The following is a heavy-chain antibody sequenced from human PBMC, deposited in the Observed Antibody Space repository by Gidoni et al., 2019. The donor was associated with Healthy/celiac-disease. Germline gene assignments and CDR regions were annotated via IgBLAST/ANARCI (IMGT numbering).Heavy chain of an antibody. CDR2: TRNKANSYTT. D-gene: IGHD1-7*01. Sequence: EVPLVESGGGLVQPGGSLRLSCAAPGFPFSDHYMDWGRQAPGKGLEWVGRTRNKANSYTTEYAASVKGRFTISRDDSKNSLYLQMNSLKTEDTAVYYCARVPVTGTKRGDYFDYWGQGTLVTVSS. CDR1: GFPFSDHY. J-gene: IGHJ4*02. CDR3: ARVPVTGTKRGDYFDY. V-gene: IGHV3-72*01.